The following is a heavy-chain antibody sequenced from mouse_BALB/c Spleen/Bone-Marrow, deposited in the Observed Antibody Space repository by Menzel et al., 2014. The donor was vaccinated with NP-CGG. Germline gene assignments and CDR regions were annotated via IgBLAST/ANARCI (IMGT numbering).Heavy chain of an antibody. V-gene: IGHV14-3*02. J-gene: IGHJ3*01. Sequence: VQLKQSGAELVKPGASVKLSCTASDFNIKDAYMHWVKQRPEQGLEWIGRIDPANVNTKYDTKFQGKATITADTSSNTAYLRLSSLTSEDTAVYYCAVYYYGRSSFAYWGQGTLVTVSA. CDR1: DFNIKDAY. CDR3: AVYYYGRSSFAY. CDR2: IDPANVNT. D-gene: IGHD1-1*01.